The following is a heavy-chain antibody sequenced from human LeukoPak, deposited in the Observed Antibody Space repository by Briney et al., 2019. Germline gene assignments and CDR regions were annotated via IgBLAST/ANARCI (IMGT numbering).Heavy chain of an antibody. D-gene: IGHD1-26*01. CDR2: ISYDGSNK. J-gene: IGHJ4*02. Sequence: GRSLRLSCAASGFTSSSYGMHWVRQAPGKGLEWVAVISYDGSNKYYAGSAKGRFTISRDNSKNTLYLQMNSLRAEDTAVYYCASIPIHSGSYYVGQGTLVTVSS. CDR1: GFTSSSYG. CDR3: ASIPIHSGSYY. V-gene: IGHV3-30*03.